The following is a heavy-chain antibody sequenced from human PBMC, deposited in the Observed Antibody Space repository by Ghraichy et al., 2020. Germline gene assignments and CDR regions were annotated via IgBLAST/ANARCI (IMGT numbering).Heavy chain of an antibody. J-gene: IGHJ4*02. D-gene: IGHD3-22*01. CDR1: GYTFTTYG. CDR2: ISAYNGDT. V-gene: IGHV1-18*01. CDR3: ARSDYYHSSGYAY. Sequence: ASVKVSCKASGYTFTTYGISWVRQTPGQGLEWMGWISAYNGDTNYAQKVQGRITMTTDTSTNTAYMELRSLTSDDTAVYYCARSDYYHSSGYAYWGQGTLVTVSS.